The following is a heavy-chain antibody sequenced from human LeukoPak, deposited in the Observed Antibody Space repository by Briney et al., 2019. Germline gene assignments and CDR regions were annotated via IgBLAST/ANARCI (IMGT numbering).Heavy chain of an antibody. D-gene: IGHD4-23*01. CDR3: ARDGGYGGNSYFIY. V-gene: IGHV4-31*03. CDR1: GGSISSGGYY. Sequence: ASETLSLTCTVSGGSISSGGYYWSWIRQHPGKGLEWIGYIYYSGSTYYNPSLKSRVTISVDTSKNQFSLKLSSVTAADTAVYYCARDGGYGGNSYFIYWGQGTLVTVSS. CDR2: IYYSGST. J-gene: IGHJ4*02.